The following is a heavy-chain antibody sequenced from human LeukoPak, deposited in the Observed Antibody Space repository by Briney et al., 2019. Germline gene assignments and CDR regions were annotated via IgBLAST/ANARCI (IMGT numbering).Heavy chain of an antibody. CDR3: TRQYGSGTQRFDF. J-gene: IGHJ4*02. CDR1: GFTFGDFA. CDR2: VRRKAHGGTT. Sequence: GGSLRLSCTTSGFTFGDFAMGWVRQAPGQGLEWVGFVRRKAHGGTTDYAASVKGRFTISRDDSNSVAYLQMNSLNTEDTALYYCTRQYGSGTQRFDFWGQRTLVTVSS. V-gene: IGHV3-49*04. D-gene: IGHD3-10*01.